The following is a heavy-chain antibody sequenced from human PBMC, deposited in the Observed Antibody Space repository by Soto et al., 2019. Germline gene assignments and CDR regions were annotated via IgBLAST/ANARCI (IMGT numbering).Heavy chain of an antibody. D-gene: IGHD5-18*01. Sequence: PGESLKISCKGSGYSFTSYWIGWVRQVPGKGLEWMGIIYPGDSDTRYSPSFQGQVTISADKSISTAYLQWSSLKAADTAVYYCARGRRGYSYGSPYYFDYWGQGTLVTVSS. CDR2: IYPGDSDT. CDR1: GYSFTSYW. CDR3: ARGRRGYSYGSPYYFDY. J-gene: IGHJ4*02. V-gene: IGHV5-51*01.